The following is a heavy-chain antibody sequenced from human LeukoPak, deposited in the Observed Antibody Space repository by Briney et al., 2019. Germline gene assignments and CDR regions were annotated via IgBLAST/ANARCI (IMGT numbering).Heavy chain of an antibody. CDR2: IIPVFGTA. D-gene: IGHD1-20*01. J-gene: IGHJ4*02. Sequence: GASVKVSCKASGATFTTYAIIWVRQAPGQGLEWMGGIIPVFGTANYAQRFQGRVTITTDESTSTAYMELSSLRSEDTAMYYCARGRLNGNVDFWGQGTLVTVSS. V-gene: IGHV1-69*05. CDR3: ARGRLNGNVDF. CDR1: GATFTTYA.